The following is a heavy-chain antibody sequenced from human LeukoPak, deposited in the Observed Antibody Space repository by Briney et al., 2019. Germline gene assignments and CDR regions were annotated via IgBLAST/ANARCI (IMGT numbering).Heavy chain of an antibody. Sequence: PGGSLRLSCAASGFTFSSYAMSWVRQAPGKGLEWVSAISGSGGSTYYADSVKGRFTISRDNSKNTLYLRMNSLRAEDTAVYYCAKYDSSGDWFDPWGQGTLVTVSS. D-gene: IGHD3-22*01. CDR1: GFTFSSYA. CDR3: AKYDSSGDWFDP. J-gene: IGHJ5*02. V-gene: IGHV3-23*01. CDR2: ISGSGGST.